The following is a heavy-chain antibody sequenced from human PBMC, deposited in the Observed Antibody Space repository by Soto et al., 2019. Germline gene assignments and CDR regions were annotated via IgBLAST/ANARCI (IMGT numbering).Heavy chain of an antibody. CDR1: GFIFSSYS. Sequence: GGSLRLSCAASGFIFSSYSMHWVRQAPGKGLEWVSGISWNSGNRDYADSVKGRFTISRDNAKNSLYLQMNSLRAEDTALYYCVKDRVAVAMSSYGMDVWGQGTTVTVSS. J-gene: IGHJ6*02. CDR3: VKDRVAVAMSSYGMDV. CDR2: ISWNSGNR. D-gene: IGHD6-19*01. V-gene: IGHV3-9*01.